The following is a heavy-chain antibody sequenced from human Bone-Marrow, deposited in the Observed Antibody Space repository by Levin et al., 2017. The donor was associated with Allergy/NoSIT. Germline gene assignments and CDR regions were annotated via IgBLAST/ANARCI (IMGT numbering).Heavy chain of an antibody. CDR2: IRDSDNST. CDR1: GFTFSSFT. CDR3: ARGGNWNPPWLYDY. J-gene: IGHJ4*02. D-gene: IGHD1-1*01. V-gene: IGHV3-21*01. Sequence: PGGSLRLSCSASGFTFSSFTMNWVRQAPGKGLEWVSSIRDSDNSTYYADSVKGRFIISRDNAKKSVHLQMNSLRGEDTAVYYCARGGNWNPPWLYDYWGQGSLVMVSS.